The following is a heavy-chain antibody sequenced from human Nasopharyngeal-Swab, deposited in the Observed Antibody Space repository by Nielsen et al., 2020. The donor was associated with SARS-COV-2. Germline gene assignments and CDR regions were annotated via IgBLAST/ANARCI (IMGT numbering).Heavy chain of an antibody. CDR3: ARDFDKTGD. CDR1: GFSFSNSW. J-gene: IGHJ4*02. D-gene: IGHD7-27*01. Sequence: GGSLRLSCEVSGFSFSNSWMHWVRQAPGEGLVWVSRVNSDGSRTGSADSVKGRFTISTDNAKNTVHLHMNSLRAEDTAVYYCARDFDKTGDWGQGTLVTVSS. CDR2: VNSDGSRT. V-gene: IGHV3-74*01.